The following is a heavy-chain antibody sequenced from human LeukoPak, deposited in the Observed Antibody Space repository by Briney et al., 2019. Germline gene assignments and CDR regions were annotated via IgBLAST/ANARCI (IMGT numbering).Heavy chain of an antibody. D-gene: IGHD4-17*01. Sequence: GESLKISCKGSGYNFTTYWIGWVRQMPGKGLEWMGIIYPVDSKTRYSPSFQGQVTISADKSISTAYLQWSSLSDTDTAMYYCARRMTTDQAWFDPWGQGTLVTVSS. CDR3: ARRMTTDQAWFDP. J-gene: IGHJ5*02. V-gene: IGHV5-51*01. CDR1: GYNFTTYW. CDR2: IYPVDSKT.